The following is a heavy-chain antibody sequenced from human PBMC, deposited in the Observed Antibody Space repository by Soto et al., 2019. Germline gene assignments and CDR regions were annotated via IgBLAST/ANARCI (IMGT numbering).Heavy chain of an antibody. CDR1: GGSISSGGYY. J-gene: IGHJ4*02. D-gene: IGHD3-9*01. Sequence: TLSLTCTVSGGSISSGGYYWSWIRQHPGKGLEWIGYIYYSGSTYYNPSLKSRVTISVDTSKNQFSLKLSSVTAADTAVYYCARDSQNYDILTGYYSLFDYWGQGTLVTVSS. CDR3: ARDSQNYDILTGYYSLFDY. V-gene: IGHV4-31*03. CDR2: IYYSGST.